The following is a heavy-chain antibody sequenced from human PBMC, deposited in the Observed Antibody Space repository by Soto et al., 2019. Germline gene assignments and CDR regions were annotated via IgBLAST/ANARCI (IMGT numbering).Heavy chain of an antibody. Sequence: SETLSLTCTVSGGSISSYYWSWIRQPPGKGLEWIGYIYYSGSTNYNPSLKSRVTISVDTSKNQFSLKLSSVTAADTAVYYCARGEYYYDSSGYSYVKLFDPWGQGTLVIVAS. D-gene: IGHD3-22*01. J-gene: IGHJ5*02. CDR2: IYYSGST. CDR3: ARGEYYYDSSGYSYVKLFDP. CDR1: GGSISSYY. V-gene: IGHV4-59*01.